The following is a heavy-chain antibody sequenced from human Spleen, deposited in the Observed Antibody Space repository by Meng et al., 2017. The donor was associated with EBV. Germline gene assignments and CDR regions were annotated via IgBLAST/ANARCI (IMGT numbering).Heavy chain of an antibody. Sequence: QVQLQQWGAGLLKPSETLSRICAVYGGSFSGFYWSWIRQPPGEGLEWIGKISHSGSTNYNPSLKSRVAISIDTSNNHFSLKLSSVTAADTAVYYCAIPPYRSSPPYYFEYWGQGSLVTVSS. D-gene: IGHD6-13*01. CDR3: AIPPYRSSPPYYFEY. J-gene: IGHJ4*02. V-gene: IGHV4-34*01. CDR2: ISHSGST. CDR1: GGSFSGFY.